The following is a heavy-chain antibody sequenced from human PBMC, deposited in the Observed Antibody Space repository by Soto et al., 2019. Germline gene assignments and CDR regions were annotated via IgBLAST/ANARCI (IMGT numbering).Heavy chain of an antibody. J-gene: IGHJ4*02. CDR3: AKDLGYSSGWYVFDY. CDR1: GFTFDDYA. D-gene: IGHD6-19*01. V-gene: IGHV3-9*01. CDR2: ISRNSGSI. Sequence: EVQLVESGGGLVQPGRSLRLSCAASGFTFDDYAMHWVRQAPGKGLEWVSGISRNSGSIGSADSVKGRFTISRDNAKNSLYLQMNSLRAEDTALYYCAKDLGYSSGWYVFDYWGQGTLVTVSS.